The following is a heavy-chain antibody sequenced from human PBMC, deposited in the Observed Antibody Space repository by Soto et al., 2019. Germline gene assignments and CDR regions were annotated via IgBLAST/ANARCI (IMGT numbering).Heavy chain of an antibody. CDR3: AKEDQGFDS. V-gene: IGHV1-46*01. CDR2: INPSDTSK. J-gene: IGHJ4*02. CDR1: GYTFTNYF. Sequence: QVQLVQSGADVKKPGASVKVSCKASGYTFTNYFMHWVRQAPGQGLEWMGVINPSDTSKTYAQKFQGRVSMTWDTSTSTFHMELSGLRSEDTAVYYCAKEDQGFDSWGQGTLVTVSS.